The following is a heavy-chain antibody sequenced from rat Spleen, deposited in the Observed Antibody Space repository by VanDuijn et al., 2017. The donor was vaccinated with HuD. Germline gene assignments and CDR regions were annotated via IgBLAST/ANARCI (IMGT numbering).Heavy chain of an antibody. CDR1: GFTFSDYD. CDR3: ARNYGGYSVAFDY. V-gene: IGHV5-25*01. J-gene: IGHJ2*01. D-gene: IGHD1-11*01. CDR2: ITNTGGST. Sequence: EVQLVESGGCLVQPGRSMKFSCAASGFTFSDYDMAWVRQAPTKGLEWVASITNTGGSTYYPDSVKGRFTISRDNAKSTLYLQMDSLRSEDTATYYCARNYGGYSVAFDYWGQGVMVTVSS.